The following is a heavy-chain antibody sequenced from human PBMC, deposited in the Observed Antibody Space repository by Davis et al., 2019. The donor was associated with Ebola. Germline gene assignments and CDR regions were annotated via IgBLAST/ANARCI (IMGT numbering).Heavy chain of an antibody. CDR3: AKDKGFWVPPDWFGP. Sequence: GGSLRLSCAASGFTFSSYIMNWVRQAPGKGLEWVASISGSGNTTYYADSVKGRFTISRDNSKNTLSLQMNSVRGEDTAVYYCAKDKGFWVPPDWFGPWGQGVQVTVSS. CDR1: GFTFSSYI. V-gene: IGHV3-23*01. CDR2: ISGSGNTT. D-gene: IGHD3-16*01. J-gene: IGHJ5*02.